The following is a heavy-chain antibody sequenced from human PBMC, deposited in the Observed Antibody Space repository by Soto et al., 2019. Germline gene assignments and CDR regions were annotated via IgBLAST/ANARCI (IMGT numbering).Heavy chain of an antibody. CDR2: ISGSGGST. CDR3: AKDPAYCGGDCYPYYCDY. V-gene: IGHV3-23*01. Sequence: EVQLLESGGGLVQPGGSLRLSCAASGFTFSSYAMSWVRQAPGKGLEWVSAISGSGGSTYYADSVKGRFTISRDNSKNTLYLQMNSLRAEDTAVYYCAKDPAYCGGDCYPYYCDYWGQGTLVTVSS. J-gene: IGHJ4*02. CDR1: GFTFSSYA. D-gene: IGHD2-21*02.